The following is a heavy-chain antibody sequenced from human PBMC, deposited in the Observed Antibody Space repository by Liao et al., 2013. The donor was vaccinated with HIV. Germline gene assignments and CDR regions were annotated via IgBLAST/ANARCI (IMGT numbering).Heavy chain of an antibody. CDR1: GGSISSGGYS. CDR3: ARDVVNWFDP. D-gene: IGHD2-15*01. CDR2: IYHSGST. J-gene: IGHJ5*02. Sequence: QVQLQESGPGLVKPSETLSLTCAVSGGSISSGGYSWSWIRQPPGKGLEWIGYIYHSGSTYYNPSLKSRVTISVDTSKHQFSLRLSSVTATDTAVYYCARDVVNWFDPWGQGTLVTVSS. V-gene: IGHV4-30-2*01.